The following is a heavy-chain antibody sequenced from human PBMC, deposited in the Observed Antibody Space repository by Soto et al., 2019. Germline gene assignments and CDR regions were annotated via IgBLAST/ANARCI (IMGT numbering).Heavy chain of an antibody. CDR1: GGSISSSSYY. CDR3: ASRREVDYSYY. V-gene: IGHV4-39*01. J-gene: IGHJ4*02. CDR2: IYHSGST. Sequence: AETLSLTCTVSGGSISSSSYYWGWIRKPPGKGLEWIGSIYHSGSTDYNPSLKRRVTISVDTSKNQFSLKLSSLTAADTPAYYCASRREVDYSYYWAQGPLATDPS.